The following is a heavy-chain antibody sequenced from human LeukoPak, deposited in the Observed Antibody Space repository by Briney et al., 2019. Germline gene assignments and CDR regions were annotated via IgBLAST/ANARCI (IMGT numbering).Heavy chain of an antibody. CDR2: ISRDGGST. V-gene: IGHV3-43*01. Sequence: GGSLRLSCAASGFTFDDYTMHWVRHAPGKGLEWVSLISRDGGSTYYTDSVKGRFTISRDNSKNSLYLQMNSLRTEDTALYYCAKGGSGSQYYFDYWGQGTLVTVSS. CDR3: AKGGSGSQYYFDY. CDR1: GFTFDDYT. J-gene: IGHJ4*02. D-gene: IGHD3-3*01.